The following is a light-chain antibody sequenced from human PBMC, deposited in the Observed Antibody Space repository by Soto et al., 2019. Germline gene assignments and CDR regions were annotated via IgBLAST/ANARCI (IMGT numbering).Light chain of an antibody. CDR2: EGS. CDR3: SSYAGTNSRYV. V-gene: IGLV2-8*01. Sequence: QSALTQPPSASGSPGQSVTISCTGTSSDVGGYNFVSWYQQLPGKAPKLMIYEGSKRPSGVPDRFSGSKSGNTASLTVSGSQAEDEADYYCSSYAGTNSRYVFGSGTKLTVL. CDR1: SSDVGGYNF. J-gene: IGLJ1*01.